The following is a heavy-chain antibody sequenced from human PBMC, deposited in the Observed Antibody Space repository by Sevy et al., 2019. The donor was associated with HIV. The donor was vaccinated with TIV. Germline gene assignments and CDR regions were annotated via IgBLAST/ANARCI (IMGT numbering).Heavy chain of an antibody. CDR1: GDSINTYY. Sequence: ETLSLTCTVSGDSINTYYWSWIRQPPGKGLEWIGYVSHSGNTNYNPSLKSRVSMSLDTSRNQFSLKVKSVTAADTAVYYCARLRWDLVVVPGATPGCYFDYWGQGTLVTVSS. D-gene: IGHD2-2*01. V-gene: IGHV4-59*08. CDR2: VSHSGNT. CDR3: ARLRWDLVVVPGATPGCYFDY. J-gene: IGHJ4*02.